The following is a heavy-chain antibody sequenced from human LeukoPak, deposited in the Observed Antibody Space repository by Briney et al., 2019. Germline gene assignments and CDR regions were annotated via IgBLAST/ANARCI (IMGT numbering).Heavy chain of an antibody. CDR2: IYSGGRT. Sequence: GGSLSLSCAASGFTVSSNYMIGVPQAPGKGLKGVPVIYSGGRTYYANSVKGRFTISRDNCKDTLYLQRNSLGAEDTAVYYCARVPVDSSSWAFDYWGQGTLVTVSS. D-gene: IGHD6-13*01. CDR3: ARVPVDSSSWAFDY. V-gene: IGHV3-66*02. J-gene: IGHJ4*02. CDR1: GFTVSSNY.